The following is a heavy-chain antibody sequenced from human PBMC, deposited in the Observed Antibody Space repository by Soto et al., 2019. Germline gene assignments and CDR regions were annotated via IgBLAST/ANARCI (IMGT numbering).Heavy chain of an antibody. D-gene: IGHD6-6*01. CDR2: ISSSSSTI. CDR3: ARAYSSSSLYYYGMDV. CDR1: GFTFSSYS. V-gene: IGHV3-48*02. Sequence: PWGSLRLSCAASGFTFSSYSMNWVRQAPGKGLEWVSYISSSSSTIYYADSVKGRFTISRDNAKNSLYLQMNSLRDEDTAVYYCARAYSSSSLYYYGMDVWGQGTTVTVSS. J-gene: IGHJ6*02.